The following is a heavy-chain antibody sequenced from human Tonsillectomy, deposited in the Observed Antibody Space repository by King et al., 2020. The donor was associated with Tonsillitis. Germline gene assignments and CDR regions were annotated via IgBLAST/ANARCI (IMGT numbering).Heavy chain of an antibody. CDR2: IYYSGST. CDR1: GGSISSSSYY. J-gene: IGHJ4*02. CDR3: ARHVQLLLLTGPSFDY. Sequence: QLQESGPGLVKPSETLSLTCTVSGGSISSSSYYWGWIRQPPGKGLEWIGSIYYSGSTYYNPSLKSRVTLSVDTSKNQFSLKLSSVNAADTAVYYCARHVQLLLLTGPSFDYWGQGTLVTVSS. D-gene: IGHD3-9*01. V-gene: IGHV4-39*07.